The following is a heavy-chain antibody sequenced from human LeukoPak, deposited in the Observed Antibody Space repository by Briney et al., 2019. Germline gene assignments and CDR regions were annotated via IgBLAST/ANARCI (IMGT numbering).Heavy chain of an antibody. V-gene: IGHV1-69*04. Sequence: SVKVSCKASGGTFSSYAISWVRQAPGQGLEWMGRIIPILGIANYAQKFQGRVTITADKSTSTAYMELSSLRSEDPAVYYCARDLYGSGSYAFDIWGQGTMVTVSS. J-gene: IGHJ3*02. CDR2: IIPILGIA. CDR3: ARDLYGSGSYAFDI. CDR1: GGTFSSYA. D-gene: IGHD3-10*01.